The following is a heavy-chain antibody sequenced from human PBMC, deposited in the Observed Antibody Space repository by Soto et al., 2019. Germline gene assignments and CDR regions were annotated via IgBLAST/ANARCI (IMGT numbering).Heavy chain of an antibody. D-gene: IGHD5-12*01. CDR2: SNAANGNT. CDR3: ARDRHDIASLRDLDAFDN. J-gene: IGHJ3*02. CDR1: GYTFADYI. V-gene: IGHV1-3*01. Sequence: QAQLVQSGAEVRKPGASIKVSCGTSGYTFADYILHWVRLAPGQGLEWMGWSNAANGNTRYSKKLQGILTITRDTSAGTAYMELTSLPPEDSAMYYCARDRHDIASLRDLDAFDNWGQGTMVTVSS.